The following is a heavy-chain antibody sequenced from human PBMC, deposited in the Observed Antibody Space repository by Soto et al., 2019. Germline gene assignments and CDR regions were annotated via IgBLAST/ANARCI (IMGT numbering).Heavy chain of an antibody. Sequence: LRLSCAASGFTFSSYGMHWVRQAPGKGLEWVAVIWYDGSNKYYADSVKGRFTISRDNSKSTLYLQMNSLRAEDTAVYYCARDQYYDFWSGYSQSGMDVWGQGTTVTVSS. V-gene: IGHV3-33*01. CDR1: GFTFSSYG. J-gene: IGHJ6*02. CDR2: IWYDGSNK. D-gene: IGHD3-3*01. CDR3: ARDQYYDFWSGYSQSGMDV.